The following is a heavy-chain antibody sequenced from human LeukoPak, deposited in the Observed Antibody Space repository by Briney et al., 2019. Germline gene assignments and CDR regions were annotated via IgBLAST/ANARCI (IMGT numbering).Heavy chain of an antibody. Sequence: SETLSLTCTVSGGSISNSYWSWIRQPPGKGLEWIGYIYYSGSTNYNPSLKSRVTISVDTSKNQFSLKLSSVTAADTAVYYCARQASSGSYYRWGQGTLVTVSS. J-gene: IGHJ4*02. CDR2: IYYSGST. CDR3: ARQASSGSYYR. D-gene: IGHD3-10*01. V-gene: IGHV4-59*08. CDR1: GGSISNSY.